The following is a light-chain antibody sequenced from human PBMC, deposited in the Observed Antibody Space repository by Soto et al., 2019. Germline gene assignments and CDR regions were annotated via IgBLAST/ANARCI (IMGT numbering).Light chain of an antibody. CDR2: EVS. Sequence: ALTQPASVSGSPGQSITISCTGTSSDVGGYNYVSWYQQQSGKAPKLMIHEVSNRPSGVSNRFSGSKSGNTASLTISGLQAEDEADYYCSSYTSSRAYVFGVGTKVTVL. CDR3: SSYTSSRAYV. CDR1: SSDVGGYNY. J-gene: IGLJ1*01. V-gene: IGLV2-14*01.